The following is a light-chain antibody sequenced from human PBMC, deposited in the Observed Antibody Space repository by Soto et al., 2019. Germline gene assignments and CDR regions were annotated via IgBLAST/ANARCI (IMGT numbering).Light chain of an antibody. CDR3: QQYNNWPPVT. CDR2: GAS. V-gene: IGKV3-15*01. CDR1: QRVSSS. Sequence: EIGMTQSPATLSVSPGERATLSCRASQRVSSSLAWYQQKPGQAPRLLIYGASTRATGIPARFSGSGSGTEFTLTISSLQSEDFAVYYCQQYNNWPPVTFGPGTRLEIK. J-gene: IGKJ5*01.